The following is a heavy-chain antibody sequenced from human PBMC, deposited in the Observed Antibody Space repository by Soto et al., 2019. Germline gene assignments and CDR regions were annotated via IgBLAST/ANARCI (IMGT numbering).Heavy chain of an antibody. J-gene: IGHJ6*02. CDR2: ISGSGGST. D-gene: IGHD3-10*01. Sequence: GGSLRLSCAASGFTFSSYAMSWVRQAPGKGLEWVSAISGSGGSTYYADSVKGRFTISRDNSKNTLYLQMNSRRAEDTAVYYCAKDSLRGAYYYYGMDVWGQGTTVTVSS. CDR3: AKDSLRGAYYYYGMDV. V-gene: IGHV3-23*01. CDR1: GFTFSSYA.